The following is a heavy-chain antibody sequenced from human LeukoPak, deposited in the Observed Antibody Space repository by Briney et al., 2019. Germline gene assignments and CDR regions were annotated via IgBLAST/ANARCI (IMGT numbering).Heavy chain of an antibody. CDR3: ARSTVPAASFDI. CDR2: ISYDGSNK. D-gene: IGHD2-2*01. CDR1: GFTFSSYA. Sequence: SGRSLRLSCAASGFTFSSYAMHWARQAPGKGLEWVAVISYDGSNKYYADSVKGRFTISRDNSKNTLYLQMNSLRAEDTAVYYCARSTVPAASFDIWGQGTMVTVSS. V-gene: IGHV3-30-3*01. J-gene: IGHJ3*02.